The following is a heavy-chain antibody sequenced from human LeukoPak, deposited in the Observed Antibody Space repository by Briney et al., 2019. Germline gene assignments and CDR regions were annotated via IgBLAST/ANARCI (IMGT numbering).Heavy chain of an antibody. CDR3: TRSLYYDSWSGYFGGEDFDY. V-gene: IGHV3-73*01. CDR1: GFTFSGSA. CDR2: IRSKANNYAT. J-gene: IGHJ4*02. Sequence: GGSLRLSCTASGFTFSGSAIHWVSQASGKGLEWVGRIRSKANNYATTYGASVKGRFTFSRDDSKNTAYLQMNSLKTEDTAVYYCTRSLYYDSWSGYFGGEDFDYWGQGTLVTVSS. D-gene: IGHD3-3*01.